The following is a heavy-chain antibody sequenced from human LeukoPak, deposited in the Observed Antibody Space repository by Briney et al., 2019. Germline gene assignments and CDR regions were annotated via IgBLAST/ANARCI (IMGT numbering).Heavy chain of an antibody. V-gene: IGHV3-33*06. D-gene: IGHD6-6*01. CDR2: IWYDGSNK. Sequence: GRSLILSCGASGFTFSSYGMHWVRPAPGKGLEWVAVIWYDGSNKYYADSVKGRFTISRDNSKNTLYLQMNSLRAEDTAVYYCAKEKRRGSSSSFDYWGQGTLVTVSS. CDR1: GFTFSSYG. J-gene: IGHJ4*02. CDR3: AKEKRRGSSSSFDY.